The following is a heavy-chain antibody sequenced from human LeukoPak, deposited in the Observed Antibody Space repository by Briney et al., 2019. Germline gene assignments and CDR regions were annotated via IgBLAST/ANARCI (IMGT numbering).Heavy chain of an antibody. J-gene: IGHJ4*02. CDR3: ARTAPQDYSKNSPFDY. CDR1: GGSISSGGYY. Sequence: SETPSLTCTVSGGSISSGGYYWGWIRQHPGKGLEWIGYIYYSGSTYYNPSLKSRVTISVDTSKNQFSLKLNSVTAADTAVYYCARTAPQDYSKNSPFDYWGQGTPVTVSS. V-gene: IGHV4-31*03. CDR2: IYYSGST. D-gene: IGHD2-15*01.